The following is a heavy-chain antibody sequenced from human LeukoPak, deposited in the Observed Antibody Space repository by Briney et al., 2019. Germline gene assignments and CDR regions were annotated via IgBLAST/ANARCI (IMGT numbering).Heavy chain of an antibody. J-gene: IGHJ6*03. CDR1: GFTFSSYW. Sequence: PGGSLRLSCAASGFTFSSYWMSWVRQAPGKGLEWVANIKQDGSEKYYVDSVKGRFTISRDNAKNSLYLQMSSLRAEDTAVYYCAKEGGMTTFRPYYYYYYMDVWGKGTTVTVSS. V-gene: IGHV3-7*01. CDR2: IKQDGSEK. CDR3: AKEGGMTTFRPYYYYYYMDV. D-gene: IGHD3-16*01.